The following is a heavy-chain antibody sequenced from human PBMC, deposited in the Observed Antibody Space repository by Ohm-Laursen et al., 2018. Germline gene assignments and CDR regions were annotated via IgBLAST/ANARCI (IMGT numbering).Heavy chain of an antibody. D-gene: IGHD3-22*01. CDR1: GGTFSSYA. CDR2: IIPIFGTA. CDR3: ARNRDSGLDY. J-gene: IGHJ4*02. Sequence: SSVKVSCNASGGTFSSYAISWVRQAPGQGLEWMGGIIPIFGTANYAQKFQGRVTMTRDTSTSTVYMELSSLRSEDTAVYYCARNRDSGLDYWGQGTLVTVSS. V-gene: IGHV1-69*05.